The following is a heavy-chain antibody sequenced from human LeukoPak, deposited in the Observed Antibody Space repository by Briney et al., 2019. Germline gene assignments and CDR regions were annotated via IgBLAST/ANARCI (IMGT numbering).Heavy chain of an antibody. CDR3: AKAISPRLDYYYGMDV. J-gene: IGHJ6*02. CDR1: GFTFSDYY. Sequence: PGGSLRLSCAASGFTFSDYYMSWVRQAPGKGLEWVSGISNSGGSTYYADSVKGRFTISRDNSKNRLYLQMNSLRADDTAVYYCAKAISPRLDYYYGMDVWGQGTTVTVSS. D-gene: IGHD3-3*01. CDR2: ISNSGGST. V-gene: IGHV3-23*01.